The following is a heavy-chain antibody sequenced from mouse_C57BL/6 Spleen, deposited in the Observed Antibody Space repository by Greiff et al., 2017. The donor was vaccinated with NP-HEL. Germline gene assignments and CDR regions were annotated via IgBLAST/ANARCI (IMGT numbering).Heavy chain of an antibody. Sequence: EVKLMESGPGLVKPSQSLSLTCSVTGYSITSGYYWNWIRQFPGNKLEWMGYISYDGSNNYNPSLKNRISITRDTSKNQFFLKLNSVTTEDTATYYCARGTTVPYFDYWGQGTTLTVSS. J-gene: IGHJ2*01. CDR1: GYSITSGYY. CDR2: ISYDGSN. V-gene: IGHV3-6*01. D-gene: IGHD1-1*01. CDR3: ARGTTVPYFDY.